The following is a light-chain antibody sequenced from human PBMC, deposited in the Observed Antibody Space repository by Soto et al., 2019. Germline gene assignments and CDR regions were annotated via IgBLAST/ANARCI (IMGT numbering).Light chain of an antibody. CDR1: QDISNY. V-gene: IGKV1-16*02. CDR3: HQYHNYPWM. Sequence: DIQMTQSPSSLSASVGDSVTITCRASQDISNYLVWFQQKPGKAPKPLIYCASSLKRGVPSNFSGSGFGTEFTLTITSRQHEDFATYSCHQYHNYPWMFGQGTKVEIK. CDR2: CAS. J-gene: IGKJ1*01.